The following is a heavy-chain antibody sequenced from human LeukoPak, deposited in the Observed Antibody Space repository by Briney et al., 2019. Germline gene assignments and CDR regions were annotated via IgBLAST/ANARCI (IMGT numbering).Heavy chain of an antibody. CDR2: MYYSGNT. J-gene: IGHJ4*02. CDR3: ARQPAGDYVSDY. V-gene: IGHV4-39*01. CDR1: AGSISSSSYY. D-gene: IGHD4-17*01. Sequence: PSETLSLTCTVSAGSISSSSYYWGWLRQPPGKGLEWIGTMYYSGNTYYNPSLKSRVTISVDTSKNQISLKLSSVTAADTAVYCCARQPAGDYVSDYWGQGTLVTVSS.